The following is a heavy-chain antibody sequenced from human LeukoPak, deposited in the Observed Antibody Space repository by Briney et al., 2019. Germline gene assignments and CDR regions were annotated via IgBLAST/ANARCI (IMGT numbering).Heavy chain of an antibody. CDR3: ARDLAGPPQEAFDI. CDR1: GFTFSSYW. Sequence: PGGSLRLSCAASGFTFSSYWMSWVRQAPGKGLEWVANIKQDGSEKYYVDSVKGRFTISRDNAKNSLYLQMNSLRAEDTAVYYCARDLAGPPQEAFDIWGQGTVVTVSS. CDR2: IKQDGSEK. J-gene: IGHJ3*02. V-gene: IGHV3-7*01.